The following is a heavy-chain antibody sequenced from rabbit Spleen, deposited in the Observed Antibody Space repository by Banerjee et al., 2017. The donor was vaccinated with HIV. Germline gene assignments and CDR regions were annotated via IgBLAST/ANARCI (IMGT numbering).Heavy chain of an antibody. CDR1: GFSFSSGYD. J-gene: IGHJ4*01. Sequence: QEQLEESGGGLVKPEGSLKLSCKASGFSFSSGYDMCWVRQAPGKGLEWITCINIATGKSVYASWVSGRFIMSRTSSTTVTLQMTSLTAADTATYFCARDLVTAIGWNFALWGPGTLVTVS. D-gene: IGHD7-1*01. CDR3: ARDLVTAIGWNFAL. V-gene: IGHV1S45*01. CDR2: INIATGKS.